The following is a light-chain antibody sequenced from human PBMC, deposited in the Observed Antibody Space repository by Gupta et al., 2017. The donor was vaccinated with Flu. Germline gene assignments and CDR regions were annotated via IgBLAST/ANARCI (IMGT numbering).Light chain of an antibody. CDR2: DAS. CDR3: QQRGNWPYT. V-gene: IGKV3-11*01. CDR1: QSVSSY. J-gene: IGKJ4*01. Sequence: PATLSLSPGERATLSCRASQSVSSYLAWYQQKPGQAPRLLIYDASNRATGIPARFSGSGSGTDFTLTISSLEPEDFAVYYCQQRGNWPYTFGGGTKVEIK.